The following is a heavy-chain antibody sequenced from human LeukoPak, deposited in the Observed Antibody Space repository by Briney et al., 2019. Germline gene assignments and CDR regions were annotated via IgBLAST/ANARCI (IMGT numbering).Heavy chain of an antibody. CDR2: IWYDGSNK. J-gene: IGHJ4*02. V-gene: IGHV3-33*01. D-gene: IGHD1-26*01. CDR3: AAGRGYLDY. CDR1: GFTFSSYG. Sequence: TGRSLRLSCAAPGFTFSSYGMHWVRQAPGKGLEWVAVIWYDGSNKYYADSVKGRFTISRDNSKNTLYLQMNSLRAEDTAVYYCAAGRGYLDYWGQGTLVTVSS.